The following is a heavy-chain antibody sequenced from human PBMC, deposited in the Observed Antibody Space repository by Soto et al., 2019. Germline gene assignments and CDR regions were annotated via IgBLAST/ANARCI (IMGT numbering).Heavy chain of an antibody. D-gene: IGHD6-6*01. Sequence: QVQLVQSGAEVKKPGASVKVSCKASGYTFTSYGISWVRQAPGQGLEWMGWISAYNGNTNYAQKLQGRVTMTTDTSTSTAYMELRSLRSDDTAMYYCARDSPSSYSSSPSAHYYGMDVWGQGTTVTVSS. V-gene: IGHV1-18*01. CDR1: GYTFTSYG. CDR2: ISAYNGNT. CDR3: ARDSPSSYSSSPSAHYYGMDV. J-gene: IGHJ6*02.